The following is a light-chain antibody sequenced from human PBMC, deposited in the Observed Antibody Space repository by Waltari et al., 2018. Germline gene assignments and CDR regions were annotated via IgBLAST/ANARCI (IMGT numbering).Light chain of an antibody. Sequence: QSVLTQPLTTSGAPGQRVTHSCPGSRAHIGADSNVSWYQQFPGTAPKLVIYETNKRPSGLSDRFSGSKSGASASLIITGVRSEDEADYYCSTWDRSLGIRLFGGGTRLTVL. CDR3: STWDRSLGIRL. CDR2: ETN. J-gene: IGLJ2*01. V-gene: IGLV1-40*03. CDR1: RAHIGADSN.